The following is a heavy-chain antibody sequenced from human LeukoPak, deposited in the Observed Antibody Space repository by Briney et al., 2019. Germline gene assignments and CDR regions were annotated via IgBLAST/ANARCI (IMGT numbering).Heavy chain of an antibody. CDR2: IYYSGST. V-gene: IGHV4-61*01. Sequence: SETLSLTCTVSGGSVSSGSYYWSWIRQPPGKGLEWIGYIYYSGSTNYNPSLKSRVAISVDTSKNQFSLKLSSVTAADTAVYYCARDWSDYYDSSGYWYFDLWGRGTLVTVSS. D-gene: IGHD3-22*01. CDR1: GGSVSSGSYY. J-gene: IGHJ2*01. CDR3: ARDWSDYYDSSGYWYFDL.